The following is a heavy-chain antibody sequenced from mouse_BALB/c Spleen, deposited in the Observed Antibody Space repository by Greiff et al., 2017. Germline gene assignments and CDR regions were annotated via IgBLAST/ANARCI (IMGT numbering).Heavy chain of an antibody. Sequence: VQLQQSGAELARPGASVKLSCKASGYTFTSYWMQWVKQRPGQGLEWIGAIYPGDGDTRYTQKFKGKATLTADKSSSTAYMQLSSLASEDSAVYYCARDGYDGFAYWGQGTLVTVSA. J-gene: IGHJ3*01. V-gene: IGHV1-87*01. CDR2: IYPGDGDT. CDR3: ARDGYDGFAY. CDR1: GYTFTSYW. D-gene: IGHD2-2*01.